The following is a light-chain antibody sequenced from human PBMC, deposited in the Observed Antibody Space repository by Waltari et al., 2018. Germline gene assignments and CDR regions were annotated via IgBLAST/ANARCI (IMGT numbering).Light chain of an antibody. CDR2: GGS. J-gene: IGKJ2*02. CDR3: QQYLSAPRT. Sequence: EIILTQSPGTLSLSPGERATLSCRASQSVSSTYVGWYQQKSGQAPRLVIYGGSSRATGIPDRFSGSASGTDFTLTISRLEPEDVAVYYCQQYLSAPRTFGQGTVLEIK. CDR1: QSVSSTY. V-gene: IGKV3-20*01.